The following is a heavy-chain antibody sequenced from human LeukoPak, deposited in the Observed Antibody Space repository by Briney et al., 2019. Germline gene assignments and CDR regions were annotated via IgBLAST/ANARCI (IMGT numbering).Heavy chain of an antibody. Sequence: SQTLSLTCTVSGGSINSSSFYWSWIRQPAGKGLEWIGRIYTSGSTNCNPSLKSRVTISVDTSKNQFSLKLSSVTAADTAVYYCARRGPYFDYWGQGTLVTVSS. CDR1: GGSINSSSFY. V-gene: IGHV4-61*02. CDR3: ARRGPYFDY. J-gene: IGHJ4*02. CDR2: IYTSGST.